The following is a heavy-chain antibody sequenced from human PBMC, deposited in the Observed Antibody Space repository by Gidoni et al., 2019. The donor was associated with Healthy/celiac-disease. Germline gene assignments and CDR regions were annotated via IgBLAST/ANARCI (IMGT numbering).Heavy chain of an antibody. Sequence: DVQRRESGGGWVKPGGSLRVSCAADEFTFLSYAMSLVRQAPGKWLEWVSAIIGSVCSTYYADSVKCRFTISRDNSKNTLYLQMNSLRADDTAVYYCAKDRKQQLSSYSFDYWGQGTLVTVSS. CDR2: IIGSVCST. CDR3: AKDRKQQLSSYSFDY. J-gene: IGHJ4*02. CDR1: EFTFLSYA. V-gene: IGHV3-23*01. D-gene: IGHD6-13*01.